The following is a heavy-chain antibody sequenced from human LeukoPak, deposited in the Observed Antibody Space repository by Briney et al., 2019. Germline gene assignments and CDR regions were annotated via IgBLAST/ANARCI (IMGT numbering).Heavy chain of an antibody. CDR1: GFTFSSNG. CDR3: ARDRSQEFDP. V-gene: IGHV3-30*03. CDR2: ISSDGTNK. J-gene: IGHJ5*02. D-gene: IGHD3-10*01. Sequence: GGSLRLSCAASGFTFSSNGMSWVRQAPGKGLEWVAVISSDGTNKDYADSVKGRFSISRDNSKNTLYLQMNRLRADDTAVYYCARDRSQEFDPWGQGTLVTVSS.